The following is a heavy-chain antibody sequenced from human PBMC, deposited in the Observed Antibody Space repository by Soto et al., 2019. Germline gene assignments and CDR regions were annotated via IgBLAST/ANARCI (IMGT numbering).Heavy chain of an antibody. CDR2: XXXXGSXK. D-gene: IGHD1-26*01. CDR3: AKEYSGSYFYYYGMDV. Sequence: QVQLVESGGGVVQPGRSLRLSCAASGFTFSSYGMHWVXQAPGKGLXXXXXXXXXGSXKYYADSVKGRFTISRDNSKNTLYLQMNSLRAEDTAVYYCAKEYSGSYFYYYGMDVWGQGTTVTVSS. CDR1: GFTFSSYG. V-gene: IGHV3-30*18. J-gene: IGHJ6*02.